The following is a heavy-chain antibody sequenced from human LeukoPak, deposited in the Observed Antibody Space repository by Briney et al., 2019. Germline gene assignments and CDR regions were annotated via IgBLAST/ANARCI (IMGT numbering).Heavy chain of an antibody. CDR1: GFTFSSYN. D-gene: IGHD3-22*01. V-gene: IGHV3-21*01. CDR3: ARGSPHYYDSSGYYQAYDY. J-gene: IGHJ4*02. CDR2: ISSNSYI. Sequence: GGSLRLSCAASGFTFSSYNMNWVRQAPGKGLEWVSSISSNSYIYYADSVKGRFTISRDNAKNSLYLQMNSLRAEDTAVYYCARGSPHYYDSSGYYQAYDYWGQGTLVTVSS.